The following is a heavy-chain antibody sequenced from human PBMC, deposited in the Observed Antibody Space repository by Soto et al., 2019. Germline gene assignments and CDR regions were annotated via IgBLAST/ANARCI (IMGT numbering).Heavy chain of an antibody. CDR2: INAGNGNT. CDR3: AKTYRISPGTPLGY. D-gene: IGHD2-15*01. V-gene: IGHV1-3*01. Sequence: ASVKVSCKASGYTFTSYAMHWVRQAPGQRLEWMGWINAGNGNTKYSQKFQGRVTITRDTSASTAYMELSSLRSEDTAVYYCAKTYRISPGTPLGYWGQGTLVTIST. J-gene: IGHJ4*02. CDR1: GYTFTSYA.